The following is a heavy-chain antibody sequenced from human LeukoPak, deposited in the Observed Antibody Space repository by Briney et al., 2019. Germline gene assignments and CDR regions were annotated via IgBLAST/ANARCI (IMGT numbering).Heavy chain of an antibody. CDR3: ARGYGNFDY. CDR1: GGSFSGYY. CDR2: INHSGST. D-gene: IGHD4-17*01. J-gene: IGHJ4*02. V-gene: IGHV4-34*01. Sequence: SETLSLTCAVYGGSFSGYYWSWIRQPPGKGLEWIGEINHSGSTNYNPSLKSRVTISEDTSKNQFSLKLSSVTAADTAVYYCARGYGNFDYWGQGTLVTVSS.